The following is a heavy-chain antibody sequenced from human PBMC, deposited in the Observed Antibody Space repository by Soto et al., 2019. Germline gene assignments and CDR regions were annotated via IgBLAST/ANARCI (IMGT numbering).Heavy chain of an antibody. V-gene: IGHV3-33*01. CDR1: ESQFTFKNYG. CDR2: IWHDGSQT. D-gene: IGHD2-21*01. Sequence: QVQLLESGGGVVQPETSLRLSCAASESQFTFKNYGIHWVRQAPGKGLEWVAVIWHDGSQTYYADPVRGRFTISRDNSKRTAYLQMNGLRAEDTGVDYCEGRDEPLQIWGQGTMVTVSS. CDR3: EGRDEPLQI. J-gene: IGHJ3*02.